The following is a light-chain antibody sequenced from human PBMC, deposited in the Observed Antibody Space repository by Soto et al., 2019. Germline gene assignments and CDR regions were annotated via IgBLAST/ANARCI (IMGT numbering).Light chain of an antibody. J-gene: IGLJ1*01. Sequence: QSALTQPASVSGSPGQSITISCTGTSSDVGAYIYVSWYQHHPGKAPKVMIYEVTNRPSGVSDRFSGSESGNTASLTISGLQAEDEADYYCCSYTSSRTYVFGTGTRSPS. CDR2: EVT. V-gene: IGLV2-14*01. CDR3: CSYTSSRTYV. CDR1: SSDVGAYIY.